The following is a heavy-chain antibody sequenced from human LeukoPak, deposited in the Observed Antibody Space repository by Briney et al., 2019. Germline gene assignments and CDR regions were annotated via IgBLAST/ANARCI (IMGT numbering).Heavy chain of an antibody. CDR3: ARGLNLWDYVWGSPLYGMDV. D-gene: IGHD3-16*01. CDR2: INHSGST. V-gene: IGHV4-34*01. CDR1: GGSFSGYY. J-gene: IGHJ6*02. Sequence: PSETLSLTCAAYGGSFSGYYWSWIRQPPGKGLEWIGEINHSGSTNYNPSLKSRVTISVDTSKNQFSLKLSSVTAADTAVYYCARGLNLWDYVWGSPLYGMDVWGQGTTVTVSS.